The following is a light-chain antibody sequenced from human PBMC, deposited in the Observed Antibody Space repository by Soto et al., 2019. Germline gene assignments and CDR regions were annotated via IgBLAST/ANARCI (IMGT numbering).Light chain of an antibody. CDR2: EVS. CDR3: SSYTSSSTPYV. Sequence: QSVLPQPPSASGTPGQRVTISCSGSSSNIGSNTVNWYQQLPGTAPKLMIYEVSNRPSGVSNRFSGSKSGNTASLTISGLQAEDEADYYCSSYTSSSTPYVFGTGTQLTVL. V-gene: IGLV1-44*01. CDR1: SSNIGSNT. J-gene: IGLJ1*01.